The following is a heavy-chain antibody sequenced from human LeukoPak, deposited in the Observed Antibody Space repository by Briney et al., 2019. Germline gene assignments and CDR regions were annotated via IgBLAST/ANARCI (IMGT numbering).Heavy chain of an antibody. Sequence: ASVKVSCKASGYTFTGHYIHWVRQAPGQGPEWMGWINPNSGGTNSAQKFQGGVTMTRDTSISTAYIELSGLKSGDTAVYYCTRGRSGYYTNFDYWGQGTLVTVSS. CDR3: TRGRSGYYTNFDY. V-gene: IGHV1-2*02. D-gene: IGHD3-3*01. CDR1: GYTFTGHY. CDR2: INPNSGGT. J-gene: IGHJ4*02.